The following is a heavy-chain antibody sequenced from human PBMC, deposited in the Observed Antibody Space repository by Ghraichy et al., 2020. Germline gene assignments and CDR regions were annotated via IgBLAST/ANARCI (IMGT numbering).Heavy chain of an antibody. Sequence: SETLSLTCTVSGGSISSSSYYWGWIRQPPGKGLEWIGSIYYSGSTYYNPSLKSRVTISVDTSKNQFSLKLSSVTAADTAVYYCARQGHYVGVEGYFDYWGQGTLVTVSS. CDR3: ARQGHYVGVEGYFDY. CDR2: IYYSGST. V-gene: IGHV4-39*01. J-gene: IGHJ4*02. CDR1: GGSISSSSYY. D-gene: IGHD3-16*01.